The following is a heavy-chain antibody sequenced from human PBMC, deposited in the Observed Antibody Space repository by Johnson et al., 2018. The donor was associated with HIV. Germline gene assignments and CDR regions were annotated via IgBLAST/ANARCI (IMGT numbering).Heavy chain of an antibody. J-gene: IGHJ3*02. CDR1: GFAFSNYG. CDR3: AKGVTIFGVDIHDGFDM. Sequence: QVQLVESGGGVVQPGNSLRLSCAASGFAFSNYGMHWVRQAPGKGLEWVAVIPFDGSNIKYANSVKGLLTISRDNSKNTLYLQLDNLRPEDTAVYYCAKGVTIFGVDIHDGFDMWGQGTMVTVSS. D-gene: IGHD3-3*01. V-gene: IGHV3-30*18. CDR2: IPFDGSNI.